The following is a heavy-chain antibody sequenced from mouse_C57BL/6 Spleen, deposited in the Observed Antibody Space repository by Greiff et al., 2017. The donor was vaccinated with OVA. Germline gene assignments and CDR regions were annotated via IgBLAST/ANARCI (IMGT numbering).Heavy chain of an antibody. V-gene: IGHV1-85*01. D-gene: IGHD1-1*01. CDR2: IYPRDGST. CDR1: GYTFTSYD. J-gene: IGHJ2*01. Sequence: QVQLQQSGPELVKPGASVKLSCKASGYTFTSYDINWVKQRPGQGLEWIGWIYPRDGSTKYNEKFKGQATMTVDTSSSTAYMELHSLTSEDSAVYFCAMMFPTTTGVARDYWGKGTTLTVSS. CDR3: AMMFPTTTGVARDY.